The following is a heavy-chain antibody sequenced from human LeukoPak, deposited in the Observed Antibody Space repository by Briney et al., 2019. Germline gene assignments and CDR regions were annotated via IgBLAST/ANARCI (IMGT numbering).Heavy chain of an antibody. CDR2: ISYDGSNK. V-gene: IGHV3-30*14. Sequence: GGSLRLSCAASGFTFSSYAMHWVRQAPGKGLEWVAVISYDGSNKYYADSVKGRFTISRDNSKNTLYLQMNSLRAEDTAVYYCTREQYYGSGTYWGQGTLVTVSS. J-gene: IGHJ4*02. D-gene: IGHD3-10*01. CDR3: TREQYYGSGTY. CDR1: GFTFSSYA.